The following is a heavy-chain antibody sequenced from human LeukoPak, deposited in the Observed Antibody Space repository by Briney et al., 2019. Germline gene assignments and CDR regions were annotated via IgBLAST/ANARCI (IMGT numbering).Heavy chain of an antibody. Sequence: GGSLRLSCAASGFTFSSYWMSWVRQAPGKGLEWVANIKQDGSEKYYVDSVKGRFTISRDNAKNSLYLQMNSLRAEDTAVYYCARDWRPDSIVGATPHFDYWGQGTLVTVSS. CDR2: IKQDGSEK. D-gene: IGHD1-26*01. CDR1: GFTFSSYW. J-gene: IGHJ4*02. CDR3: ARDWRPDSIVGATPHFDY. V-gene: IGHV3-7*01.